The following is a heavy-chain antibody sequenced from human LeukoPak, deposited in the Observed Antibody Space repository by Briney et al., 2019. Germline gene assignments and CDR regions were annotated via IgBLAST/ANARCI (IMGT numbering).Heavy chain of an antibody. V-gene: IGHV3-30-3*01. D-gene: IGHD1-26*01. CDR1: GFTFSSYA. CDR3: AREGSGSSSFYFDY. Sequence: GRSLRLSCAASGFTFSSYAMHWVRQAPGKGLEWVAVISYDGGNKYYADSVKGRFTISRDNSKNTLYLQMNSLRAEDTAVYYCAREGSGSSSFYFDYWGQGTLATVSS. J-gene: IGHJ4*02. CDR2: ISYDGGNK.